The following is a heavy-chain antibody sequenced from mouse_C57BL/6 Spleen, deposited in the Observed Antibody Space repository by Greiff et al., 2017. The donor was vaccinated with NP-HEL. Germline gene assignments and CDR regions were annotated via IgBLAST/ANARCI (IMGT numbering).Heavy chain of an antibody. J-gene: IGHJ4*01. CDR1: GYTFTSYW. V-gene: IGHV14-3*01. Sequence: VQLQQPGAELVKPGASVKMSCKASGYTFTSYWITWVKQRPEQGLEWIGRIDPANGTTKYAPKFQGKATITADTSSNTAYLQLSSLTSEDTAIYYCARSLIWRDAMDYWGQGTSVTVSS. D-gene: IGHD1-1*01. CDR2: IDPANGTT. CDR3: ARSLIWRDAMDY.